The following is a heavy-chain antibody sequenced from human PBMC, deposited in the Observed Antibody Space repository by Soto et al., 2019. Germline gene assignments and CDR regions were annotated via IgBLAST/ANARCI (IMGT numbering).Heavy chain of an antibody. D-gene: IGHD3-3*01. Sequence: SGPTLVKPTQTLTLTCTFSGFSLSTSGVGVGWIRQPPGKALEWLALIYWDDDKRYSPSLKSRLTITKDTSKNQVVLTMTNMDPVDTATYYCAHRRDPDYNTIFGVVSTGGAFDIWGQGTMVTVSS. CDR2: IYWDDDK. CDR3: AHRRDPDYNTIFGVVSTGGAFDI. CDR1: GFSLSTSGVG. V-gene: IGHV2-5*02. J-gene: IGHJ3*02.